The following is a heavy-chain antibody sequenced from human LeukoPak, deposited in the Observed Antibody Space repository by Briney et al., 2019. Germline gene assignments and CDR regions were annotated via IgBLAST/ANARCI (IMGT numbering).Heavy chain of an antibody. CDR1: GGSFSGYY. V-gene: IGHV4-34*01. D-gene: IGHD3-3*01. CDR2: INHSGST. Sequence: QSSETLSLTCAVYGGSFSGYYWSWIRQPPGKGLEWIGEINHSGSTNYNPSLKSRVTISVDTSKNQFSLKLSSVTAADTAVYYCARTGPRDFWSGRYYYYYYMDVWGKGTTVTVSS. J-gene: IGHJ6*03. CDR3: ARTGPRDFWSGRYYYYYYMDV.